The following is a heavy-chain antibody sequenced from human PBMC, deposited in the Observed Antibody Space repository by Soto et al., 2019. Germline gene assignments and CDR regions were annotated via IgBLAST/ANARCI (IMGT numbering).Heavy chain of an antibody. CDR3: ARDCTKGVCHEEAYFQH. Sequence: QVQLVQSGAEVKKPGASVKVSCKASGYTFTGYYMHWVRQAPGQGLEWMGWINPNSGGTNYAQKFQGRVTMTRDTYISTAYMELSRLRSDDTAVYYCARDCTKGVCHEEAYFQHWGQGTLVTVSS. D-gene: IGHD2-8*01. CDR2: INPNSGGT. J-gene: IGHJ1*01. V-gene: IGHV1-2*02. CDR1: GYTFTGYY.